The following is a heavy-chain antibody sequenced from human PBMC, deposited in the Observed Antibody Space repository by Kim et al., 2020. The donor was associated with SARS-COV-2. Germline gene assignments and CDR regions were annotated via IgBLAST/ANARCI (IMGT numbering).Heavy chain of an antibody. Sequence: GGSLRLSCAASGFTFSNAWMSWVRQAPGKGLEWVGRIKSKTDGGTTDYAAPVKGRITISRDDSKNTLYLQMNSLKTQDTAVYYCTSPGNYDFWSGTNYSGMDVWGQGTTVTVSS. V-gene: IGHV3-15*01. D-gene: IGHD3-3*01. CDR1: GFTFSNAW. CDR3: TSPGNYDFWSGTNYSGMDV. CDR2: IKSKTDGGTT. J-gene: IGHJ6*02.